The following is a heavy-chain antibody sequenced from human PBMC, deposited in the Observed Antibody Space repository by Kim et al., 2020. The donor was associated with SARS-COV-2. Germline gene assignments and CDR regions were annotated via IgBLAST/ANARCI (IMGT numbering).Heavy chain of an antibody. Sequence: YAQKCQGRVTITADESTSTAYMELSSLRSEDTAVYYCARASIAVAGSFDYWGQGTLVTVSS. V-gene: IGHV1-69*01. D-gene: IGHD6-19*01. CDR3: ARASIAVAGSFDY. J-gene: IGHJ4*02.